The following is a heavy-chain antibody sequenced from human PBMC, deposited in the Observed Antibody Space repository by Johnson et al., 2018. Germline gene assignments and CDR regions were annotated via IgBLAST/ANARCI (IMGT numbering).Heavy chain of an antibody. Sequence: QVELQESGPGLVKPSETLSLTCMVSGGSISTSNYYWGWIRQPPGKGLEWIGSMSYGGSTYFNPSLKSRVIISADTSKNQFSLKLSSVTAADTAVYYCARQARIASPLDFWGQGTMVTVSS. CDR1: GGSISTSNYY. CDR3: ARQARIASPLDF. V-gene: IGHV4-39*01. J-gene: IGHJ3*01. D-gene: IGHD6-6*01. CDR2: MSYGGST.